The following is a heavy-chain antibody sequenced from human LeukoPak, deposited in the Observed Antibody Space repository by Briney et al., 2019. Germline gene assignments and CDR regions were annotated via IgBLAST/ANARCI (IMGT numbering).Heavy chain of an antibody. CDR3: ASLPLSTQRDY. D-gene: IGHD2-2*01. V-gene: IGHV3-23*01. J-gene: IGHJ4*02. CDR2: ISGSGGST. Sequence: PGGSLRLPCAASGFTFSSYAMSWVRQAPGKGLEWVSAISGSGGSTYYADSVKGRFTISRDNSKDTLYLQMNSLRAEDTALYFCASLPLSTQRDYWGQGTLVSVSS. CDR1: GFTFSSYA.